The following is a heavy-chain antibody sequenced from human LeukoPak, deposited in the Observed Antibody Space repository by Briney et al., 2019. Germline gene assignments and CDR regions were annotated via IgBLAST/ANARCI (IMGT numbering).Heavy chain of an antibody. CDR2: IYYSGST. J-gene: IGHJ4*02. CDR3: AREWSGSGFDGADY. CDR1: GGSISSSSYY. V-gene: IGHV4-39*07. Sequence: SETLSLTCTVSGGSISSSSYYWGWVRQPPGKGLEWIGSIYYSGSTYYNPSLKSRVTISVDTSKNQFSLELSSVTAADTAIYYCAREWSGSGFDGADYWGQGTLVTVSS. D-gene: IGHD5-12*01.